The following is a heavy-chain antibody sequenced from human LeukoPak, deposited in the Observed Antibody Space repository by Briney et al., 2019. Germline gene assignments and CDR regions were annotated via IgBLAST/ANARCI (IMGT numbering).Heavy chain of an antibody. V-gene: IGHV3-30*02. J-gene: IGHJ3*02. CDR2: IRYDGTNK. CDR1: GFPFRAYG. D-gene: IGHD5-18*01. CDR3: AKEDKGYSFGFDAFDT. Sequence: PGGSLRLSCATSGFPFRAYGIHWVRQAAGKGLEWVAFIRYDGTNKYYIDSVKGRFSISRDTYMNTVSLQMNSLEHHETAVYYCAKEDKGYSFGFDAFDTWGQGTMVTVSA.